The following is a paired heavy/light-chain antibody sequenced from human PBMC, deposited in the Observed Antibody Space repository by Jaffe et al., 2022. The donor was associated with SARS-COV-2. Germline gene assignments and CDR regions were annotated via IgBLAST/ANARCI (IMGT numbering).Light chain of an antibody. J-gene: IGLJ3*02. CDR2: ATT. V-gene: IGLV1-40*01. CDR3: QSSDPTLGRWV. Sequence: QSALTQPPSVSGAPGQRVSISCTGRSSNIGAGYDVQWYQQFPGTAPRLLIFATTNRPSGVPDRFSGSKSGTSASLTIAGLQAEDEADYYCQSSDPTLGRWVFGGGTKLTVL. CDR1: SSNIGAGYD.
Heavy chain of an antibody. CDR2: IRQDGSET. CDR3: AKDNWAQKGIDGFDI. Sequence: EVQLVESGGGLVQPGGSLRLSCAVSGFTFRNFWMSWVRQAPGKGLEWVANIRQDGSETYYLDSVKGRFTISRDNAKNSFYLEMNSLRAEDTALYYCAKDNWAQKGIDGFDIWGQGTMVSVSS. D-gene: IGHD3-16*01. CDR1: GFTFRNFW. V-gene: IGHV3-7*03. J-gene: IGHJ3*02.